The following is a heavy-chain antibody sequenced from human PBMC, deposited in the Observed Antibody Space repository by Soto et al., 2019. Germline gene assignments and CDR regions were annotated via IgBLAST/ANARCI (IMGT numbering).Heavy chain of an antibody. J-gene: IGHJ5*02. D-gene: IGHD2-2*01. Sequence: EVQLLESGGGLVQPGGSLRLSCVASGFSFSTYAMSWVRQAPGKGLEWVSGIRAGGGNTYYADSVGGRFTISRDNSKNKLYLQISSLRAEDTALYYCAKHFEYQLLSWFDPWGQGTLVTVSS. CDR1: GFSFSTYA. CDR3: AKHFEYQLLSWFDP. CDR2: IRAGGGNT. V-gene: IGHV3-23*01.